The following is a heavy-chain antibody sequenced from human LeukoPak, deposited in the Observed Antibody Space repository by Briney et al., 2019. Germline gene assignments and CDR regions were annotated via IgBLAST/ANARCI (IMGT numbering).Heavy chain of an antibody. V-gene: IGHV1-3*01. D-gene: IGHD3-22*01. CDR2: INAGNGNT. CDR1: GYTFTSYA. CDR3: ARGLGGSSGYFPFDY. Sequence: AAVKVSCKASGYTFTSYAMHWVRQAPGQRLEWMGWINAGNGNTKYSQKFQGRVTITRDTSASTAYMELSSLRSEDTAVYYCARGLGGSSGYFPFDYWGQGTLVTVSS. J-gene: IGHJ4*02.